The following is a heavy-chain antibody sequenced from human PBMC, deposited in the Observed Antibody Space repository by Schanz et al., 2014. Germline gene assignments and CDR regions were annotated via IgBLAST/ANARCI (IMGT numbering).Heavy chain of an antibody. CDR2: ISGSGGST. J-gene: IGHJ4*02. CDR3: ARGGFGEVSYFDY. V-gene: IGHV3-23*01. Sequence: EVQLLESGGGLIQPGGSLRLSCAASGFIFGSSVMAWVRQAPGKGLEWVSGISGSGGSTYYADSVKGRFTISRDNSKNTLYLQMNSLRPEDTAVYYCARGGFGEVSYFDYWGQGTLVTVSS. D-gene: IGHD3-10*01. CDR1: GFIFGSSV.